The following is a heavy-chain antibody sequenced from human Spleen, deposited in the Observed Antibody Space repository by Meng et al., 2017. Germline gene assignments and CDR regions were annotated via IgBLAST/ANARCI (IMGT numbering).Heavy chain of an antibody. Sequence: GESLKISCADSGFSFSDYWMSWVRQDPGKGLVWVSRINTDGSTTSYADSVKGRFTISRDNAKNTLYLQMNSLRAEDTAVYYCARDLGGIFAYWGQGALVTVSS. D-gene: IGHD6-13*01. CDR1: GFSFSDYW. CDR3: ARDLGGIFAY. J-gene: IGHJ4*02. CDR2: INTDGSTT. V-gene: IGHV3-74*01.